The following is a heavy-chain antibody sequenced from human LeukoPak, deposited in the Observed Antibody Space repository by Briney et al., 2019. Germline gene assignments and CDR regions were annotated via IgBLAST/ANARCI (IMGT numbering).Heavy chain of an antibody. J-gene: IGHJ6*02. Sequence: SSETVSLTCTVSGGSISSGGYYWSWIRQHPGKGLECIGYIYSSGSTYYNPSLKSRVTISVDTSKNQFSLKLSSVTAADTAVYYCARGYCSGGSCYYYYGMDVWGQGTTVTVSS. V-gene: IGHV4-31*03. D-gene: IGHD2-15*01. CDR2: IYSSGST. CDR3: ARGYCSGGSCYYYYGMDV. CDR1: GGSISSGGYY.